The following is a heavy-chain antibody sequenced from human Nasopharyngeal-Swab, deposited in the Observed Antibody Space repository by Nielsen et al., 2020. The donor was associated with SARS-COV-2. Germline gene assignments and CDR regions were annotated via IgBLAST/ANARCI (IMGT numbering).Heavy chain of an antibody. CDR1: GFTFSSYS. D-gene: IGHD3-10*01. CDR3: ARDPGRWVRGVYY. V-gene: IGHV3-21*01. Sequence: GEFLKISCAASGFTFSSYSMNWDRQAPGKGLEWVSSISSSSSYIYYADSVKGRFTISRDNAKNSLYLQMNSLRAEDTAVYYCARDPGRWVRGVYYWGQGTLVTVSS. CDR2: ISSSSSYI. J-gene: IGHJ4*02.